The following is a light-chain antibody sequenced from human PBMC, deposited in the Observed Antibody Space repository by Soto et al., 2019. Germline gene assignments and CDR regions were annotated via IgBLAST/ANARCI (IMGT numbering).Light chain of an antibody. CDR2: DDN. J-gene: IGLJ1*01. CDR3: GSWDSSLSNYV. Sequence: QSVLTQPPSVSAAPGQKVTISCSGSSSNIGGNSVSWYQQLPGTAPKLLIYDDNKRPSGIPDRFSGSKSGTSATLGITGFHTGDEADYYCGSWDSSLSNYVFGTGTKVTVL. CDR1: SSNIGGNS. V-gene: IGLV1-51*01.